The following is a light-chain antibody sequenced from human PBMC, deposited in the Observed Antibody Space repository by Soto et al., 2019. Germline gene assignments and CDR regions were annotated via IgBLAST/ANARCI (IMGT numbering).Light chain of an antibody. J-gene: IGLJ1*01. CDR1: NSNIGSDYG. Sequence: QSALTQPPSVSGAPGQRVTISCTGTNSNIGSDYGVHWYQQFPGTAPKLLIYGNSNRPSGVPDRFSGSKSGTSASLAITGLQAEDEADYYCKSYDSSLRACVFGTGTKVTVL. CDR3: KSYDSSLRACV. CDR2: GNS. V-gene: IGLV1-40*01.